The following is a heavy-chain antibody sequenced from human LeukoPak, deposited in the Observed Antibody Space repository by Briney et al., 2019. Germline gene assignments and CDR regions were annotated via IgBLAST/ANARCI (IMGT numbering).Heavy chain of an antibody. Sequence: GGSLRLSCAASGFTVSSNYMSWVRQAPGKGLEWVSVIYSGGSTYYADSVKGRFTISRDNSKNTLYLQMNSLRAEDAAVYYCARAWGYYYYYMDVWGKGTTVTVSS. CDR2: IYSGGST. D-gene: IGHD7-27*01. CDR3: ARAWGYYYYYMDV. CDR1: GFTVSSNY. J-gene: IGHJ6*03. V-gene: IGHV3-53*01.